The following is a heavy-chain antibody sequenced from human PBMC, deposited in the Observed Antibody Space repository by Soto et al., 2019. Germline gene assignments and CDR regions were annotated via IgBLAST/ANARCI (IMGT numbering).Heavy chain of an antibody. J-gene: IGHJ4*02. Sequence: GGSLRLSCAASGFSFNNYVMSWVRQAPGKGLEWITAISGSAGSKYHADSVRGRFTISRDNSKNTLYLQMNSLRAEDTAVYFCAKGSTSALPYYFDYWGQGALVTVSS. CDR3: AKGSTSALPYYFDY. CDR1: GFSFNNYV. V-gene: IGHV3-23*01. CDR2: ISGSAGSK.